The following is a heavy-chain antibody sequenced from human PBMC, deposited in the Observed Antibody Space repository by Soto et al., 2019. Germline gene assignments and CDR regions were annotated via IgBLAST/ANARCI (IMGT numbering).Heavy chain of an antibody. CDR1: GFTFSSYG. CDR2: ISYDGSNK. V-gene: IGHV3-30*03. D-gene: IGHD6-19*01. Sequence: GGSLRLSCAASGFTFSSYGMHWVRQAPGKGLEWVAVISYDGSNKYYADSVKGRFTISRDNSKNTLYLQMNSLRAEDTAVYYCATGVAVAGLYFDYWGQGTLVTVSS. CDR3: ATGVAVAGLYFDY. J-gene: IGHJ4*02.